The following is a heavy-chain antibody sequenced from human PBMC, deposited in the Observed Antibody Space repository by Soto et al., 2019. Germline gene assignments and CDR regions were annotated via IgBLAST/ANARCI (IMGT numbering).Heavy chain of an antibody. J-gene: IGHJ6*02. V-gene: IGHV4-59*02. CDR3: ARGVLRYYYYGMDV. Sequence: SETLSLTCSVPGDSVSSYYRSWIRQPPGKGLEWIGYIYLSGSTSYNPSLKSRVSISLHTSRNQFSLKLSSVTAADTAVYYCARGVLRYYYYGMDVWGQGTTVTVSS. CDR1: GDSVSSYY. CDR2: IYLSGST.